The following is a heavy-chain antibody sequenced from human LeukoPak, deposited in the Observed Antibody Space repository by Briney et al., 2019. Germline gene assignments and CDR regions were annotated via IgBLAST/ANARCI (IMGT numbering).Heavy chain of an antibody. CDR1: GGTFSSYA. CDR2: IIPIFGTA. Sequence: SVKVSCKASGGTFSSYAISWVRQAPGQGLEWMGGIIPIFGTANYAQKFQGRVTITTDESTSTAYMELSSLRSEDTAVYYCAREGGLAIVGATGGGDYYFDYWGQGNLVTVSS. CDR3: AREGGLAIVGATGGGDYYFDY. D-gene: IGHD1-26*01. J-gene: IGHJ4*02. V-gene: IGHV1-69*05.